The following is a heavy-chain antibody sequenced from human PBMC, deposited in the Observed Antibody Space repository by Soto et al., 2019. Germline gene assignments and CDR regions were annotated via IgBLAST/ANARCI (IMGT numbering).Heavy chain of an antibody. CDR3: ASWDFELNMDV. V-gene: IGHV4-34*01. Sequence: SETLSLTCAVYGGSFSGYYWSWIRQPPGKGLGWIGEINHSGSTNYNPSLKSRVTISVDTSKNQFSLKLSSVTAADTAVYYCASWDFELNMDVWGKGTTVTVSS. CDR1: GGSFSGYY. J-gene: IGHJ6*03. D-gene: IGHD3-9*01. CDR2: INHSGST.